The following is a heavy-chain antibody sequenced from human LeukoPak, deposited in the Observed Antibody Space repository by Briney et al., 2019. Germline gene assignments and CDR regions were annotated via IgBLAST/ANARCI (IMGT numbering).Heavy chain of an antibody. D-gene: IGHD3-22*01. Sequence: GGSVRLSCAASGFTFSSYWMSWVRQAPGKGLEWVANIKQDGSEKYYVDSVKGRFTISRDNAKNSLYLQMNSLRAEDTAVYYCARSVAFDSYGMDVWGQGTTVTVSS. J-gene: IGHJ6*02. CDR3: ARSVAFDSYGMDV. CDR1: GFTFSSYW. CDR2: IKQDGSEK. V-gene: IGHV3-7*01.